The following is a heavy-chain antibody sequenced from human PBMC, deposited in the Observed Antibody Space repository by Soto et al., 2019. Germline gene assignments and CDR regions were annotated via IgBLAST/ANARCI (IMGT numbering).Heavy chain of an antibody. CDR2: IKQDGSEK. CDR3: ARDVIAARRLDYRYYFDY. Sequence: PGGSLRLSCAASGFTFSSYWMSWVRQAPGKGLEWVANIKQDGSEKYYVDSVKGRFTISRDNAKNSLYLQMNSLRAEDTAVYYCARDVIAARRLDYRYYFDYWGQGTLVTVSS. V-gene: IGHV3-7*01. J-gene: IGHJ4*02. CDR1: GFTFSSYW. D-gene: IGHD6-6*01.